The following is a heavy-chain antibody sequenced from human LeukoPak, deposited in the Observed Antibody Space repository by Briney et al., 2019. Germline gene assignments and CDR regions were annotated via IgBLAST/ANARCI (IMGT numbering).Heavy chain of an antibody. D-gene: IGHD3-3*01. CDR1: GFTFSSYS. J-gene: IGHJ4*02. CDR2: ISSSSSTI. V-gene: IGHV3-48*01. Sequence: GGSLRLSCAASGFTFSSYSMNWVRQAPGKGLEWVSYISSSSSTIYYADSVKGRFAISRDNAKNSLYLQMNSLRAEDTAVYYCARDVLRFLEWPPYFDYWGQGTLVTVSS. CDR3: ARDVLRFLEWPPYFDY.